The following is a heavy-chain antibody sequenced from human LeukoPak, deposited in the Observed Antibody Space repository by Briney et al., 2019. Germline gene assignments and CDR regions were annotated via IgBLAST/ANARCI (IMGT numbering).Heavy chain of an antibody. CDR3: ARVTYFYWYFDL. CDR1: GFTVSSNY. V-gene: IGHV3-53*01. Sequence: PGGSLRLSCAASGFTVSSNYMSWVRQAPGKGLEWVSVIYSGGSTYYADSVKGRFTISRDNTKDSLFLQMDSLRAEDTAVYYCARVTYFYWYFDLWGRGTLVTVSS. CDR2: IYSGGST. D-gene: IGHD2-8*01. J-gene: IGHJ2*01.